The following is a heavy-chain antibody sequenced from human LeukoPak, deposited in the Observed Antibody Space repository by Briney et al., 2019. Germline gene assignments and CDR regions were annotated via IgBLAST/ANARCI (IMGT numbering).Heavy chain of an antibody. D-gene: IGHD4-17*01. CDR2: ISYDGSNK. J-gene: IGHJ4*02. V-gene: IGHV3-30*18. CDR1: GFTFSSYG. Sequence: PGRSLRLSCAASGFTFSSYGMHWVRQAPGKGLEWVAVISYDGSNKYYADSVKGRFTISRDNSKNTLYLQMNSLRAEDTAVYYCAKDYWYGDSPVTGIDYWGQGTLVTVSS. CDR3: AKDYWYGDSPVTGIDY.